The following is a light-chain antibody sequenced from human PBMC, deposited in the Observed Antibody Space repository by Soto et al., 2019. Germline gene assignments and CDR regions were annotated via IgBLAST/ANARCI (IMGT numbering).Light chain of an antibody. CDR3: CSYAGSSSFRVL. CDR2: DVT. V-gene: IGLV2-11*01. CDR1: NSDVGTYNY. Sequence: QSALTQPRSVSGSPGQSVTISCTGTNSDVGTYNYVSWYQQHPGKAPKFIIYDVTKRPSGVPDRFSGSKSGNTASLIISGLQAADEAEYYCCCCSYAGSSSFRVLFGGGTKLTVL. J-gene: IGLJ2*01.